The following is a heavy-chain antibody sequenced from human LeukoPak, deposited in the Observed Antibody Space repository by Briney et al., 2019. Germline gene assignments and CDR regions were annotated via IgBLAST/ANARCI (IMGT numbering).Heavy chain of an antibody. CDR3: ARDGLRFWEWSPAYSYYGMDV. D-gene: IGHD3-3*01. J-gene: IGHJ6*02. CDR2: IYTSGST. Sequence: SSETLSLTCTVSGGSISSYYWSWIRQPAGKGLEWIGRIYTSGSTNYNPSLKSRVTMSVDTSKNQFSLKLSSVTAADTGVYYCARDGLRFWEWSPAYSYYGMDVWGQGTTVTSSS. CDR1: GGSISSYY. V-gene: IGHV4-4*07.